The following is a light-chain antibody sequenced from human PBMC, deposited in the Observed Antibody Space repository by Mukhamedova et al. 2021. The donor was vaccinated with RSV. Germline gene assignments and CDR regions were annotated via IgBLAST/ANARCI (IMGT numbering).Light chain of an antibody. J-gene: IGKJ5*01. CDR2: GAS. Sequence: LAWYQQRPGQAPRLLLYGASTRATGIPDRFSGGGSETDFTLTISRLEPEDFAVYYCQQYGSSPRTFGQGTRLEIQ. V-gene: IGKV3-20*01. CDR3: QQYGSSPRT.